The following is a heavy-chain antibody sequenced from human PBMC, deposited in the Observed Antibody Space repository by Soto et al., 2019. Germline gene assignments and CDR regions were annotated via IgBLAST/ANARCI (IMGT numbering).Heavy chain of an antibody. J-gene: IGHJ4*02. D-gene: IGHD1-1*01. V-gene: IGHV1-3*01. CDR2: ISVGSDNT. CDR1: GYSFTSYA. Sequence: ASVKLSCKASGYSFTSYATHWVRQAPGQSLEWMGWISVGSDNTKYSQKFQGRVTITRDTSASTAYMELSSLRSEDPAVYYCGRGWNFLYDCWCEGALV. CDR3: GRGWNFLYDC.